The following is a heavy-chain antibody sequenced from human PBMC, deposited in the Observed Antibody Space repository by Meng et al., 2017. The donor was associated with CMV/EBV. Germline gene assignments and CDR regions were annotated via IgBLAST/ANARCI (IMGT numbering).Heavy chain of an antibody. D-gene: IGHD2-2*01. CDR2: ISSTSSYL. CDR3: AGDRRYCSSTSCYPPYYYYYGMDV. J-gene: IGHJ6*02. Sequence: GESLKISCAASGFTFSSYSMTWVRQAPGRGLEWVSSISSTSSYLYYADSVQGRFTISRDNAKNSLYLQMNSLRAEDTAVYFCAGDRRYCSSTSCYPPYYYYYGMDVWGQGTTVTVSS. CDR1: GFTFSSYS. V-gene: IGHV3-21*01.